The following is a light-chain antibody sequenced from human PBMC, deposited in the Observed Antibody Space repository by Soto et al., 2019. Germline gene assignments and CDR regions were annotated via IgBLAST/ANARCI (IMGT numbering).Light chain of an antibody. CDR3: QHYDSPLYT. CDR2: AAS. Sequence: EILMTQSPATLSVSPGERATLSCRASQSISDNLAWYQQRPGQSPRLLIYAASSRATGIPARFSGSGSGTEFTLTINSLQSEDFAVYYCQHYDSPLYTFGQGTKLEIK. J-gene: IGKJ2*01. V-gene: IGKV3-15*01. CDR1: QSISDN.